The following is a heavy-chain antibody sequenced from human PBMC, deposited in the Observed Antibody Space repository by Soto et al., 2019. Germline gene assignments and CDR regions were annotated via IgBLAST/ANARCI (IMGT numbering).Heavy chain of an antibody. CDR2: ISSNGDSM. CDR3: ARLASLGHPYYFGMDV. Sequence: AGSLRLSCAASGFTFSDYYLTWIRQAPAQGLERVSYISSNGDSMYYGDSVKGRFTISRDDAENSLHLQMNSLRAEDTAVYYCARLASLGHPYYFGMDVWGQGTTVTVSS. V-gene: IGHV3-11*01. CDR1: GFTFSDYY. J-gene: IGHJ6*02.